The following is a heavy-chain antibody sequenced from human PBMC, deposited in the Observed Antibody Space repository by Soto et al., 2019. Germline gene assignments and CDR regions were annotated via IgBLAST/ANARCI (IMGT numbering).Heavy chain of an antibody. Sequence: WSLRLSCAASGFTFSSYSMNWVRQAPGKGLEWVSSISSSSSYIYYADSVKGRFTISRDNAKNSLYLQMNSLRAEDTAVYYCASMQLGADYYYGMDVWGQGTTVTVSS. D-gene: IGHD6-6*01. CDR3: ASMQLGADYYYGMDV. V-gene: IGHV3-21*01. CDR2: ISSSSSYI. CDR1: GFTFSSYS. J-gene: IGHJ6*02.